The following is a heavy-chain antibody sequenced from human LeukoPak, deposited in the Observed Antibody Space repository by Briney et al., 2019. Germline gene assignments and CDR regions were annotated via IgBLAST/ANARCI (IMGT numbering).Heavy chain of an antibody. CDR2: INHSGST. Sequence: SETLSLTCAVYGGSFSGYYWSWIRQPPGKGLEWIGEINHSGSTNYNPSLKGRVTISVDTSKNQFSLKLSSVTAADTAVYYCARGGQYAKEYYFDYWGQGTLVTVSS. CDR3: ARGGQYAKEYYFDY. J-gene: IGHJ4*02. V-gene: IGHV4-34*01. CDR1: GGSFSGYY. D-gene: IGHD2-2*01.